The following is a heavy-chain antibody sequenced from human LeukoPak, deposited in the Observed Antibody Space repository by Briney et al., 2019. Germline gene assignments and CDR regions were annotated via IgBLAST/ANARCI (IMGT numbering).Heavy chain of an antibody. D-gene: IGHD3-16*01. Sequence: GRSLRLSCAASGFTFSSYAMHWVRQAPGKGLEWVAVISYDGSNKYYADSVKGRFTISRDNSKNTLYLQMNSLRAEDTAVYYCARPGKARGDRRYYFDYWGQGTLVTVSS. CDR1: GFTFSSYA. V-gene: IGHV3-30-3*01. CDR2: ISYDGSNK. CDR3: ARPGKARGDRRYYFDY. J-gene: IGHJ4*02.